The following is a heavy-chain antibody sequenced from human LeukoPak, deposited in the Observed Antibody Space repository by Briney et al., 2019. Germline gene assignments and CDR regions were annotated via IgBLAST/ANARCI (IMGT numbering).Heavy chain of an antibody. CDR3: ARHYSSSAWYYYYGMDV. V-gene: IGHV4-39*01. J-gene: IGHJ6*02. D-gene: IGHD6-6*01. CDR1: GGSISSGGYY. Sequence: SETLSLTCTVSGGSISSGGYYWSWIRQHPGKGLEWIGYIYYSGSTYYNPSLKSRVTISVDTSKNQFSLKLSSVTAADTAVYYCARHYSSSAWYYYYGMDVWGQGTTVTVSS. CDR2: IYYSGST.